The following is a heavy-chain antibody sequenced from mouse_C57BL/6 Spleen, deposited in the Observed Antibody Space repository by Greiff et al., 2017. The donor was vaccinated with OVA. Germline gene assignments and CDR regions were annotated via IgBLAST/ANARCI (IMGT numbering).Heavy chain of an antibody. CDR2: INPNNGGT. V-gene: IGHV1-18*01. CDR3: ARKAQAFYAMDY. D-gene: IGHD3-2*02. CDR1: GYTFTDYN. Sequence: EVKLQQSGPELVKPGASVKIPCKASGYTFTDYNMDWVKQSHGKSLEWIGDINPNNGGTIYNQKFKGKATLTVDKSSSTAYMELRSLTSEDTAVYYCARKAQAFYAMDYWGQGTSVTVSS. J-gene: IGHJ4*01.